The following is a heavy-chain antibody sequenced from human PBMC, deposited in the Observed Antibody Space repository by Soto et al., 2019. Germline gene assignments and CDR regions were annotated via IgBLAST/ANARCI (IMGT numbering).Heavy chain of an antibody. D-gene: IGHD3-10*01. V-gene: IGHV3-23*01. J-gene: IGHJ4*02. CDR2: ISGGGDTT. CDR1: GFTFNNYA. Sequence: EVQLLESGGGLVQPGGSLRLSCAASGFTFNNYAMTWVRQAPGKGLEWVSAISGGGDTTSYADSVKGRFTVSRDGSKNTLYVQMSSLRAEDTALYYCATGRGGSGSLTPRVDLWGQGTLVTVSS. CDR3: ATGRGGSGSLTPRVDL.